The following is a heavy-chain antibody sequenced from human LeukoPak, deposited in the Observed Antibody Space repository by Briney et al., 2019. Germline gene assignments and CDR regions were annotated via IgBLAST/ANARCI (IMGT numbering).Heavy chain of an antibody. CDR2: IGPYKRNA. V-gene: IGHV1-18*01. D-gene: IGHD1-7*01. Sequence: ASVKVSCKASGHALISWVRQAPGQGLEWMGRIGPYKRNANYAEKFQGRVTMTIDTSTSTAYMELRSLKPDDTAVYYCATPGGGELNAYYDYWGQGTLVTVSS. CDR1: GHAL. J-gene: IGHJ4*02. CDR3: ATPGGGELNAYYDY.